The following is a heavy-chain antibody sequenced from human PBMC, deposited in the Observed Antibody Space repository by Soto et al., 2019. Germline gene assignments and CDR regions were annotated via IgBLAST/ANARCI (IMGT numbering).Heavy chain of an antibody. CDR2: IYWDGDE. Sequence: KSGPTLVNPTQTLTLTCTFSGFSVSTSGVGVAWIRQPPGKALEWLALIYWDGDERYSPFLQSRVTITKDTSKNQVVLTMTNMDPVDTATYYCAHKGGRGAGMDVWGQGTTVTVSS. V-gene: IGHV2-5*02. CDR3: AHKGGRGAGMDV. J-gene: IGHJ6*02. CDR1: GFSVSTSGVG. D-gene: IGHD2-15*01.